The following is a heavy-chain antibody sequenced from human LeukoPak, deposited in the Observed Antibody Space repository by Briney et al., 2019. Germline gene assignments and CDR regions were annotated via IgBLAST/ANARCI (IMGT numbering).Heavy chain of an antibody. J-gene: IGHJ4*02. CDR1: GFTFNTYA. CDR3: AKDISSPFDYFDY. CDR2: ISGSGGST. Sequence: GGSLRLSCAASGFTFNTYAMSWVRQAPGKGLEWVSTISGSGGSTYYADSVKGRFTISRDNSKNTLYLQMNSLRAEDTAVYYCAKDISSPFDYFDYWGQGTLVTVSS. D-gene: IGHD3-3*02. V-gene: IGHV3-23*01.